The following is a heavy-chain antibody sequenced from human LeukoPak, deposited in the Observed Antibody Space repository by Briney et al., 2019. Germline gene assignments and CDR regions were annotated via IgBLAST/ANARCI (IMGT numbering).Heavy chain of an antibody. D-gene: IGHD3-10*01. V-gene: IGHV3-13*01. CDR1: GFTFDTYD. Sequence: PGGSLRLSCAASGFTFDTYDMHWVRQPTGKRLEWVSAIGSAGDTYYPASMKGRFTISRENAENSLYLQMNSLRVEDTAMYYCARAGYASGSYSLNDAYDIWGQGTKVTVS. CDR2: IGSAGDT. CDR3: ARAGYASGSYSLNDAYDI. J-gene: IGHJ3*02.